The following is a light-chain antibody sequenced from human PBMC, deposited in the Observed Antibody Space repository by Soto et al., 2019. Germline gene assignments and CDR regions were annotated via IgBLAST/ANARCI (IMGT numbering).Light chain of an antibody. CDR3: QQYDNLPPYT. CDR2: DAS. V-gene: IGKV1-33*01. J-gene: IGKJ2*01. Sequence: DIQMTQSPSSLSASVGDRVTITCQASQDISNYLNWYQQKPGKAPKLLIYDASNLETGVPSRFSGSGAGRDFTFTISSVQPEDIATYYCQQYDNLPPYTFGQGTKLEIK. CDR1: QDISNY.